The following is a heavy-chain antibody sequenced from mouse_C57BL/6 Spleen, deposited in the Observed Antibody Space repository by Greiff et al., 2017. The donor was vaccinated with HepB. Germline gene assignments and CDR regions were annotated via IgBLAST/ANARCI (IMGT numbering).Heavy chain of an antibody. V-gene: IGHV1-69*01. CDR3: ARGGGSSYEAWFAY. CDR1: GYTFTSYW. J-gene: IGHJ3*01. CDR2: IDPSDSYT. Sequence: VQLQQPGAELVMPGASVKLSCKASGYTFTSYWMHWVKQRPGQGLEWIGEIDPSDSYTNYNQKFKGKSTLTVDKSSSTAYMQRSSLTSEDSAVYYCARGGGSSYEAWFAYWGQGTLVTVSA. D-gene: IGHD1-1*01.